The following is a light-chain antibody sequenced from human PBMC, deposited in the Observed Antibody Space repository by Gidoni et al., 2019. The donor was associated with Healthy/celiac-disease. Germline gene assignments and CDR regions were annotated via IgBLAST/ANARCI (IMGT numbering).Light chain of an antibody. CDR3: QQYGSSPPT. CDR1: QSVSSSY. J-gene: IGKJ5*01. V-gene: IGKV3-20*01. CDR2: GAS. Sequence: EIVLTQSPGTLSLSPGERATLSCRASQSVSSSYLAWYQQKPGQPPRLLIYGASSRATGIPDRFSGSGSGTDFTLSISRLEPEDFAVDYCQQYGSSPPTFGQGTRLEIK.